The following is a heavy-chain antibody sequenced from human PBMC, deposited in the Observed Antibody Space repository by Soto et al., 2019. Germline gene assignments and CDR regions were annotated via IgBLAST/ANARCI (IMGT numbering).Heavy chain of an antibody. CDR2: MKEDGGEI. V-gene: IGHV3-7*01. D-gene: IGHD2-15*01. J-gene: IGHJ4*02. CDR3: ARGWAALDS. CDR1: GFIFSNYW. Sequence: SLRLSCAASGFIFSNYWMTWVRQAPGKGLEWVANMKEDGGEIYYLDSVKGRFTISRDNDRNSLYLQMNSLRAEDTAMYFCARGWAALDSWGQGSLVTVSS.